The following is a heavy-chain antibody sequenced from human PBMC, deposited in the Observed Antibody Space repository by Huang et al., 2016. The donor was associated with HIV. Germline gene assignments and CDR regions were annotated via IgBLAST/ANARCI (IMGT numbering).Heavy chain of an antibody. CDR2: INTDTGKP. V-gene: IGHV7-4-1*02. Sequence: QVQLVQSGSELKKPGASVKVSCKASGYTFTNYGVHWVRQATGQGLEWIGLINTDTGKPRYAQGRTVRFVFSLDTSVNTAYLQISSLKAADSAIYYCVRVRRVMDTYCVADCSTLEAFDIWGQGTVVTVSA. J-gene: IGHJ3*02. D-gene: IGHD2-21*02. CDR3: VRVRRVMDTYCVADCSTLEAFDI. CDR1: GYTFTNYG.